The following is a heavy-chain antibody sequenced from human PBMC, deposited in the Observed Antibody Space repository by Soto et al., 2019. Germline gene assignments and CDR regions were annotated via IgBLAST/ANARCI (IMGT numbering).Heavy chain of an antibody. D-gene: IGHD6-19*01. CDR2: LRDDANDA. CDR3: ARPYSSNSNWFDP. V-gene: IGHV3-33*01. J-gene: IGHJ5*02. CDR1: GFTFSNYG. Sequence: GGSLRLSCAASGFTFSNYGMHWVRQAPGKGLEWVAVLRDDANDAYYADSVKGRFTISRDNSKNTLYLQMRSLRAEDTAVYYCARPYSSNSNWFDPWGQGTRVTVSS.